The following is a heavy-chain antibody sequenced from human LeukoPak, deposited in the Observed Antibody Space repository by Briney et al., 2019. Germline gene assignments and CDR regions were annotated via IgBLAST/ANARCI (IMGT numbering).Heavy chain of an antibody. Sequence: GGSLRLSCAASGFTFSDYYMSWIRQAPGKGLEWVSAISGSGGSTYYADSVKGRFTISRDNSKNTLYLQMNSLRAEDTAVYYCAKNREVAGTAVTNWGQGTLVTVSS. J-gene: IGHJ4*02. D-gene: IGHD6-19*01. V-gene: IGHV3-23*01. CDR3: AKNREVAGTAVTN. CDR1: GFTFSDYY. CDR2: ISGSGGST.